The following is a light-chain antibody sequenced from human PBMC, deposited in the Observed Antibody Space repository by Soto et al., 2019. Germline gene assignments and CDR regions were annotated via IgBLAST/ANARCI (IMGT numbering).Light chain of an antibody. V-gene: IGKV1-9*01. Sequence: ILLTQSPSSLSASVEDRVTITCRASQGIDSSLAWYQKKPGKAPKLLIFAASSLQSGVPSRFGGSGSGTDFTLTISSLQPEDFATYYCQQLHDYPITFGQGTRLEIK. CDR2: AAS. CDR3: QQLHDYPIT. CDR1: QGIDSS. J-gene: IGKJ5*01.